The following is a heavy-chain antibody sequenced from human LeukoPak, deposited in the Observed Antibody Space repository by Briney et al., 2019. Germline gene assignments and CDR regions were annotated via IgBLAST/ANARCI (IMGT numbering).Heavy chain of an antibody. V-gene: IGHV3-48*03. J-gene: IGHJ4*02. CDR1: GFTFSSYE. CDR2: ISSGGNYR. CDR3: ARSKRIQLWRDQYYFDY. D-gene: IGHD5-18*01. Sequence: PGGSLRLYCAASGFTFSSYEINWVRQAPGKGLEWVSYISSGGNYRYYADSVKGRFTISRDNARNSLYLQMNSLRAEDTAVYYCARSKRIQLWRDQYYFDYWGQGTLVTVSS.